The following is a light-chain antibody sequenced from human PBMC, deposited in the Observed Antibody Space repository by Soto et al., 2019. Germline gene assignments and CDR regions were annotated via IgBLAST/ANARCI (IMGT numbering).Light chain of an antibody. V-gene: IGKV1-17*01. J-gene: IGKJ5*01. CDR3: LQHNSYPYT. Sequence: DIQMTQSPSSLSASVGDSVTITCRASQDINNFLAWYQQKPGKAPKLLIYAASSLQSGVPSRFSGSGSGTEFTLTINSLQPEDFATYFCLQHNSYPYTFGQGTRLEIK. CDR1: QDINNF. CDR2: AAS.